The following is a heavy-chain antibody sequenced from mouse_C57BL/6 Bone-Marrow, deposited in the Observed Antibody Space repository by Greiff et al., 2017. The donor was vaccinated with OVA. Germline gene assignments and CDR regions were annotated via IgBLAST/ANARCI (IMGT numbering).Heavy chain of an antibody. CDR1: GFSLTSYG. Sequence: ESGPGLVAPSQSLSITCTVSGFSLTSYGVDWVRQSPGKGLEWLGVIWGVGSTNYNSALKSRLSISKDNSKSQVFLKMNSLQTDDTAMYYCASGRGNSAWFAYWGQGTLVTVSA. D-gene: IGHD2-1*01. J-gene: IGHJ3*01. CDR3: ASGRGNSAWFAY. CDR2: IWGVGST. V-gene: IGHV2-6*01.